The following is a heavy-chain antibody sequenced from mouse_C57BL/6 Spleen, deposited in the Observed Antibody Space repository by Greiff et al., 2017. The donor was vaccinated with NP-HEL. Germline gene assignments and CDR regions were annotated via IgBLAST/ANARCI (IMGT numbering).Heavy chain of an antibody. CDR2: IRNKANGYTT. CDR1: GFTFTDYY. Sequence: EVQVVESGGGLVQPGGSLSLSCAASGFTFTDYYMSWVRQPPGKALEWLGFIRNKANGYTTEYSASVKGRFTISRDNSQSILYLQMNALRAEDSATYYCARFMVTTEWYFDVWGTGTTVTVSS. D-gene: IGHD2-2*01. V-gene: IGHV7-3*01. J-gene: IGHJ1*03. CDR3: ARFMVTTEWYFDV.